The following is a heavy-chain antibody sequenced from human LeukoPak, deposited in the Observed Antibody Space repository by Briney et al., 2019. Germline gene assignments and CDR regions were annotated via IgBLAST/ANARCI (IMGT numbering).Heavy chain of an antibody. Sequence: PSGTLSLTCAVSGGSISSSNWWSWVRQPPGKGLGWIGEIYHSGSTNYNPSLKSRVTISVDTSKNQFSLKLSSVTAADTAVYYCAREWGTVTSYYYYYYMDVWGKGTTVTVSS. CDR3: AREWGTVTSYYYYYYMDV. V-gene: IGHV4-4*02. J-gene: IGHJ6*03. CDR2: IYHSGST. D-gene: IGHD4-17*01. CDR1: GGSISSSNW.